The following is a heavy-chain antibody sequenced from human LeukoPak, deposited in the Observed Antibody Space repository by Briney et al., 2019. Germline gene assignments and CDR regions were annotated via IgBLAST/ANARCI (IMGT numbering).Heavy chain of an antibody. CDR2: IRSRANSYAT. V-gene: IGHV3-73*01. J-gene: IGHJ4*02. CDR3: TSYYYYDSSSPIGLVRY. D-gene: IGHD3-22*01. CDR1: GFTFSDST. Sequence: TGGSLRLSCAASGFTFSDSTMHWVRQASGKGLEWVGRIRSRANSYATAYAASLKGRFTISRDASKNTAYLQMNSLETEDTAVYYCTSYYYYDSSSPIGLVRYWGQGTLVTVSS.